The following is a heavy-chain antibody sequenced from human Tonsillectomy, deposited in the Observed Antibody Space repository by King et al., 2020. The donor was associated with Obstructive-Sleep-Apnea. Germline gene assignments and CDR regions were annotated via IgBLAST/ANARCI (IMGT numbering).Heavy chain of an antibody. CDR3: ARDKGLGGYCSGGSCYSDYYYGMDV. V-gene: IGHV4-31*03. D-gene: IGHD2-15*01. Sequence: QLQESGPGLVKPSQTLSLTCTVSGGSISSGGYYWSWIRQHPGKGLEWIGYIYYSGSTYYNPSLKSRVTISVETSKNQFSLKLSSVTAADTAGYYCARDKGLGGYCSGGSCYSDYYYGMDVWGQGTTVTVSS. CDR1: GGSISSGGYY. CDR2: IYYSGST. J-gene: IGHJ6*02.